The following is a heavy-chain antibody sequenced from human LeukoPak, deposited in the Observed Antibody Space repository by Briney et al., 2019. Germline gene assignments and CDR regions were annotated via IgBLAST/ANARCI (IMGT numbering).Heavy chain of an antibody. D-gene: IGHD6-19*01. CDR3: TRNSGWYGLS. Sequence: GGSLRLSCAASGFTFSSYSMNWVRQAPGKGLEWVSLIYSGGTTYYADSVKGRFTISRDNSNNTLFLHLNSLRGEDTAVYYCTRNSGWYGLSWGQGTLVTVSS. J-gene: IGHJ1*01. CDR1: GFTFSSYS. V-gene: IGHV3-53*01. CDR2: IYSGGTT.